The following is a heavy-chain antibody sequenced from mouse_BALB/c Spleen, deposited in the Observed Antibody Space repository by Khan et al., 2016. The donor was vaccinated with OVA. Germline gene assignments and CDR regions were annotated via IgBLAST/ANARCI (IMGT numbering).Heavy chain of an antibody. V-gene: IGHV3-8*02. CDR2: ISYSGNT. CDR3: GCERRGFAY. Sequence: VQLKESGPSLVKPSQTLSLTCSVTGDSITSGYWNWIRKFPGNKLEYMGYISYSGNTYYNPSLKRRISITRDPSQYQNYLQLNSVPTDDPATEYCGCERRGFAYWGQGTLVTVSA. J-gene: IGHJ3*01. D-gene: IGHD2-12*01. CDR1: GDSITSGY.